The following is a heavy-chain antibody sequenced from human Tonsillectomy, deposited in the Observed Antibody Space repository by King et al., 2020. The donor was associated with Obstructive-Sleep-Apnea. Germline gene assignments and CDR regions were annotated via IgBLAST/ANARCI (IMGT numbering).Heavy chain of an antibody. CDR3: ARRDSSGWYYFDY. CDR1: GGSISSYY. J-gene: IGHJ4*02. CDR2: IYYSGST. V-gene: IGHV4-59*08. D-gene: IGHD6-19*01. Sequence: QLQESGPGLVKPSETLSLTCTVSGGSISSYYWSWIRQPPGKGLEWIGYIYYSGSTNYNPSLKSRATISVDTSKNQSSLKLSAVTAADTAVYYCARRDSSGWYYFDYWGQGTLVTVSS.